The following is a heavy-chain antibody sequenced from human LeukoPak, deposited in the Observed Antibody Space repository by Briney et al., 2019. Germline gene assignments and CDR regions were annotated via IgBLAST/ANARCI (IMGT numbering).Heavy chain of an antibody. CDR3: TRDQGGGVTTVTTPDY. Sequence: GGSLRLSCAASGFTFSSYEMNWVRQAPGKGLEWVSSISSSSSYIYYADSVKGRFTISRDNPKNSLYLQMNSLRTEDTAVYYCTRDQGGGVTTVTTPDYWGQGTLVTVSS. CDR1: GFTFSSYE. V-gene: IGHV3-21*01. CDR2: ISSSSSYI. D-gene: IGHD4-17*01. J-gene: IGHJ4*02.